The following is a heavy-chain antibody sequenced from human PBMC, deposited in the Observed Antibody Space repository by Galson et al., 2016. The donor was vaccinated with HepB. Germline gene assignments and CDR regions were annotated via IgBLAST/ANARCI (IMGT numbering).Heavy chain of an antibody. V-gene: IGHV3-23*01. CDR2: MTDSGCST. Sequence: SLRLSCAASGFTFRSYAMSWVRQAPGKGLEWVSTMTDSGCSTYYADSVKGRFTISRDNSKNTLFLQMNSLRVEDTAMYYCAKRTSHDYGALLDYWGQGTLVTVSS. CDR1: GFTFRSYA. J-gene: IGHJ4*02. CDR3: AKRTSHDYGALLDY. D-gene: IGHD4-17*01.